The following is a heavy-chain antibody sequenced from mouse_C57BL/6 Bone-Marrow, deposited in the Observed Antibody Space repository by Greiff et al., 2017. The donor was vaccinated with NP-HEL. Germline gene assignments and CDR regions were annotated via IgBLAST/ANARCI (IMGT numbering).Heavy chain of an antibody. CDR3: TTVITTVVASTRCAY. J-gene: IGHJ3*01. V-gene: IGHV14-1*01. D-gene: IGHD1-1*01. CDR2: IDPEDGDT. CDR1: GFNIKDYY. Sequence: EVQLQQSGAELVRPGASVKLSCTASGFNIKDYYMHWVKQRPEQGLEWIGRIDPEDGDTEYAPKFQGKATLTADTSSNTAYLQLSSLTSEDTAVYYCTTVITTVVASTRCAYWGQGTLVTVSA.